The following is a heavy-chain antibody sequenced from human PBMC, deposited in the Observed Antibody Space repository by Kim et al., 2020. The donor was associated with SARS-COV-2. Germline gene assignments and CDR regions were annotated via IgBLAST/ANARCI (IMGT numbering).Heavy chain of an antibody. V-gene: IGHV3-23*01. Sequence: ADAVQGRFNLSRDNSKNTLYLQMNSLGGEDTAVYYCAKGDDWFDPWGQGTLVTVSP. CDR3: AKGDDWFDP. J-gene: IGHJ5*02.